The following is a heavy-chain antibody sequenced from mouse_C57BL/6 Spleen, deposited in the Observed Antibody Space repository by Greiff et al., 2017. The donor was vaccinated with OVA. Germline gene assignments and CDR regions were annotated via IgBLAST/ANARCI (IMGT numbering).Heavy chain of an antibody. Sequence: EVKLVESGPGLVKPSQSLSLTCSVTGYSITSGYYWNWIRQFPGNKLEWMGYISYDGSNNYNPSLKNRISITRDTSKNQFFLKLNSVTTEDTATYYCARSPYYGSSYWYFDVWGTGTTVTVSS. V-gene: IGHV3-6*01. J-gene: IGHJ1*03. CDR2: ISYDGSN. CDR3: ARSPYYGSSYWYFDV. CDR1: GYSITSGYY. D-gene: IGHD1-1*01.